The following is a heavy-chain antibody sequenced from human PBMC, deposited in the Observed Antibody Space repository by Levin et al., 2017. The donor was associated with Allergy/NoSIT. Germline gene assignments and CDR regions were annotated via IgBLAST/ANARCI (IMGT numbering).Heavy chain of an antibody. V-gene: IGHV1-24*01. CDR3: ATDPWHETEAAAGKFPFDY. CDR2: FDPEDGET. D-gene: IGHD6-13*01. J-gene: IGHJ4*02. Sequence: GESLKISCKVSGYTLTELSMHWVRQAPGKGLEWMGGFDPEDGETIYAQKFQGRVTMTEDTSTDTAYMELSSLRSEDTAVYYCATDPWHETEAAAGKFPFDYWGQGTLVTVSS. CDR1: GYTLTELS.